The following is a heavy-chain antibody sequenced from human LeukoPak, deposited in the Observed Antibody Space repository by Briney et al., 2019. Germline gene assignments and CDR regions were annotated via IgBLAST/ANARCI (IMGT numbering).Heavy chain of an antibody. V-gene: IGHV3-21*01. D-gene: IGHD3-16*02. CDR2: ISSSSSYI. Sequence: GGSLRLSCAASGFTFSSYSMNWVRQAPGKGLEWVSSISSSSSYIYYADSVKGRFTISRDNAKNSLYLQMNSLRAEDTAVYYCARAGDDVWGSYRPPGFDPWGQGTLVTVSS. J-gene: IGHJ5*02. CDR1: GFTFSSYS. CDR3: ARAGDDVWGSYRPPGFDP.